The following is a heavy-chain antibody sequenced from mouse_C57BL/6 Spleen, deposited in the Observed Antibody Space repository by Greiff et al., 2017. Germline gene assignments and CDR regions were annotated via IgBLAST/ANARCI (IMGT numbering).Heavy chain of an antibody. Sequence: VKLMESGPELVKPGASVKISCKASGYAFSSSWMNWVKQRPGKGLEWIGRIYPGDGDTNYNGKFKGKATLTADKSSSTAYMQLSSLTSEDSAVYFCARKGVVTTTGFDYWGQGTTLTVSS. CDR3: ARKGVVTTTGFDY. J-gene: IGHJ2*01. CDR2: IYPGDGDT. V-gene: IGHV1-82*01. CDR1: GYAFSSSW. D-gene: IGHD2-2*01.